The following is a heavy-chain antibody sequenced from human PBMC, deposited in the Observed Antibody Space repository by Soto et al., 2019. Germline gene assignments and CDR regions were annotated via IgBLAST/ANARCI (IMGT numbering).Heavy chain of an antibody. D-gene: IGHD3-10*01. CDR3: ARTLWFGELFAFDI. J-gene: IGHJ3*02. Sequence: ASETLSLTCTVSGGSISSYYWSWIRQPPGKGLEWIGYIYYSGSTNYNPSLKSRVTISVDTSKNQFSLKLSSVTAADTAVYYCARTLWFGELFAFDIWGQGTMVTVSS. CDR1: GGSISSYY. CDR2: IYYSGST. V-gene: IGHV4-59*01.